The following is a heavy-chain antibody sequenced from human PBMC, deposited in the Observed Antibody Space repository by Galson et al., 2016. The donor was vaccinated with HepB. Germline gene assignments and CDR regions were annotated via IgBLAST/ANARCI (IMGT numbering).Heavy chain of an antibody. CDR3: VRRGDGYDFDL. V-gene: IGHV5-51*01. Sequence: QSGAEVKKPGESLKISCKGSRNTFTDHWIGWVRQRPGKGLEWMGIIYPGDSDTRYSPSFQGQVTISADKSSRYAYLQWSSLKASDTAMYYCVRRGDGYDFDLGGQGTLVTVSS. CDR1: RNTFTDHW. CDR2: IYPGDSDT. D-gene: IGHD5-24*01. J-gene: IGHJ4*02.